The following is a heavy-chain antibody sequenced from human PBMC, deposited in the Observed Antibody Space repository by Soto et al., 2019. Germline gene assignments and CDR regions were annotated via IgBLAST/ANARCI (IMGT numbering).Heavy chain of an antibody. J-gene: IGHJ4*02. D-gene: IGHD2-8*02. V-gene: IGHV4-34*01. CDR2: IYYSGST. CDR3: ARDKITGLFDY. CDR1: GGSFSGYY. Sequence: PSETLSLTCAVYGGSFSGYYWSWIRQPPGKGLEWIGYIYYSGSTYYNPSLKSRLTISVDTSKNQFSLKLTSVTAADTAVYYCARDKITGLFDYWGQGTQVTVSS.